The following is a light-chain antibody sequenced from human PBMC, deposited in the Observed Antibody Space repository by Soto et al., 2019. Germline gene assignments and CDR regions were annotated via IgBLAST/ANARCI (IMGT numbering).Light chain of an antibody. V-gene: IGKV3-20*01. Sequence: EIVLTQSPGTLSLSPGERATLSCRASQSVSSNYLAWYQQKPGQAPRLLIYATSSRATGIPDRFGGSGSGTDFTLTINRLEPEDFAVYYCQQYFASSWTFGQGTKVDIK. CDR1: QSVSSNY. CDR2: ATS. J-gene: IGKJ1*01. CDR3: QQYFASSWT.